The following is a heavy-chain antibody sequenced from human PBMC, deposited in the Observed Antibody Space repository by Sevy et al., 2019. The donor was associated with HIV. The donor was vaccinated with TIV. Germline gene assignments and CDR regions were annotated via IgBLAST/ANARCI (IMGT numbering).Heavy chain of an antibody. Sequence: GGSLRLSCAASEFTFNIYWMGWVRQAPGKGLEWVANIKQDGSDKYYVGSVKGRFTISRDNAKRSQYLQMTNLRAEDTAVYYCARGSTYYYDTSGYSAWGQGTLVTVSS. CDR1: EFTFNIYW. J-gene: IGHJ5*02. V-gene: IGHV3-7*01. CDR3: ARGSTYYYDTSGYSA. CDR2: IKQDGSDK. D-gene: IGHD3-22*01.